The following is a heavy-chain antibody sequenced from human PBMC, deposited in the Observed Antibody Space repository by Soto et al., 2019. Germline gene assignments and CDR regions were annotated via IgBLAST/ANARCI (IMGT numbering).Heavy chain of an antibody. J-gene: IGHJ4*02. CDR3: VRSFSFDWLLFTLDY. CDR2: IKEDGSEE. D-gene: IGHD3-9*01. CDR1: GFTFNTYW. V-gene: IGHV3-7*01. Sequence: QLVESGGGLVQPGGSLRLSCATSGFTFNTYWMTWVRQAPGKGLEWVANIKEDGSEENYVDSVKGRFTISRDNGNNSLFLQMNRLRREGSAVYYCVRSFSFDWLLFTLDYWGQGTLVSVSS.